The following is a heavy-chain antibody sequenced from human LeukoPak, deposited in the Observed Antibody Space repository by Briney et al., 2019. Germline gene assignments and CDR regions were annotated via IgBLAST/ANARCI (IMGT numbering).Heavy chain of an antibody. CDR3: ARAEHMNEGYFDY. D-gene: IGHD1/OR15-1a*01. CDR2: INAGNGNT. V-gene: IGHV1-3*03. Sequence: ASVKVSCKASGYTFTSYAMHWVRHAPGQRLEWMGWINAGNGNTKYSQEFQGRVTITRDTSASTAYMELSSLRSEDMAVYYCARAEHMNEGYFDYWGQGTLVTVSS. CDR1: GYTFTSYA. J-gene: IGHJ4*02.